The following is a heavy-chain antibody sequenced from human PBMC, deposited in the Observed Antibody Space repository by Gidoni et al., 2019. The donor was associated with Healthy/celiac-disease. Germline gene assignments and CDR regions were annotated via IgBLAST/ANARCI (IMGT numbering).Heavy chain of an antibody. V-gene: IGHV4-4*02. J-gene: IGHJ6*02. CDR1: GGSISSSNW. CDR3: ASGRTFLYCSSTSCYEYYGMDV. D-gene: IGHD2-2*01. CDR2: IYHSGST. Sequence: QVQLQESGPGLVKPSGTLSLTCAVSGGSISSSNWWSWVRQPPGKGLEWIGEIYHSGSTNYNPSLKSRVTISVDKSKNQFSLKLSSVTAADTAVYYCASGRTFLYCSSTSCYEYYGMDVWGQGTTVTVSS.